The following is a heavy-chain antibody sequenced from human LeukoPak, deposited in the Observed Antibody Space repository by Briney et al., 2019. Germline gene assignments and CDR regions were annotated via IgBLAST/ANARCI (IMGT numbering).Heavy chain of an antibody. V-gene: IGHV4-34*01. CDR2: INQSGSA. CDR1: GGSFSGYY. D-gene: IGHD3-10*01. Sequence: SETLSLTCAVYGGSFSGYYWSWIRQPPGKGLEWTGGINQSGSANYNPSLKSRVTISVDTSKNQFSLKLSSVTAADTAVYDCARVGENKGFGDPGDYYYMDVWGKGTTVTVSS. J-gene: IGHJ6*03. CDR3: ARVGENKGFGDPGDYYYMDV.